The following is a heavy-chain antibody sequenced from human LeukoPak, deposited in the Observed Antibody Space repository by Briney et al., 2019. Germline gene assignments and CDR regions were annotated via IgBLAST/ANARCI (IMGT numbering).Heavy chain of an antibody. D-gene: IGHD6-6*01. CDR1: GGSISSSSYY. J-gene: IGHJ3*02. V-gene: IGHV4-39*07. CDR3: ASEGQLYSSSLAASHPNRNDAFDI. CDR2: IYYSGST. Sequence: PSETLSLTCTVSGGSISSSSYYWGWIRQPPGKGLDWIGSIYYSGSTYYNPSLKSRVTISVDTSKSQFSLKLSYVTAAVTAVYYCASEGQLYSSSLAASHPNRNDAFDIWGQGTMVTVSS.